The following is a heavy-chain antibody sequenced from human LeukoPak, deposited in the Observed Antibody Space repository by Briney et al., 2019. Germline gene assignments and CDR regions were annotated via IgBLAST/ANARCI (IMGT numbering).Heavy chain of an antibody. CDR3: ARVAAAGTKWFDP. J-gene: IGHJ5*02. D-gene: IGHD6-13*01. Sequence: PSETLSLTCTVSGGSINRGSYYWGWIRQPPGKGLEWIGSIYSGGGTYYNPSLKSRVTISVDTSKNQFSLKLTSVTAADTAVYYCARVAAAGTKWFDPWGQGTLVTVSS. CDR1: GGSINRGSYY. V-gene: IGHV4-39*07. CDR2: IYSGGGT.